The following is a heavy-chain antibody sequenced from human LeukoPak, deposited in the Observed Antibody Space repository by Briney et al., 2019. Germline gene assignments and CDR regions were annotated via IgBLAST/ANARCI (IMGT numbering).Heavy chain of an antibody. CDR3: ASAPNENYFDF. Sequence: GGSLRLSCAASGFTFSSYWMSWVRQAPGKGLEWVANINQDGSAKDYGGSVEGRFTISRDNAKNSLYLQMNSLTAEDTAVYFCASAPNENYFDFWGQGTLVTVSS. CDR1: GFTFSSYW. CDR2: INQDGSAK. J-gene: IGHJ4*02. V-gene: IGHV3-7*01.